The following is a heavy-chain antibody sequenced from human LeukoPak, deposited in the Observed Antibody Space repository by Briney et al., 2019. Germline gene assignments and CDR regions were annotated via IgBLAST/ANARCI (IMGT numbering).Heavy chain of an antibody. Sequence: ASVKVSCKATSRISWVRQAPAQGLEWMGWIGTYGGDTYYAQKFQGRITVTTDTSTSTVYMELRNLRSDDTAVHYCARDLWNFYDDSGYNRDFDSWGQGTLVTVSS. CDR2: IGTYGGDT. CDR3: ARDLWNFYDDSGYNRDFDS. CDR1: TSR. V-gene: IGHV1-18*01. D-gene: IGHD3-22*01. J-gene: IGHJ5*01.